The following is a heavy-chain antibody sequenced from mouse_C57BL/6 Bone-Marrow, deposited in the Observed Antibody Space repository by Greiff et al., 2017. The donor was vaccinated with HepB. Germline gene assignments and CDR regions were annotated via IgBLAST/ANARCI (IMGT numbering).Heavy chain of an antibody. V-gene: IGHV5-12*01. J-gene: IGHJ3*01. CDR3: ARSYGSSFAY. D-gene: IGHD1-1*01. CDR1: GFTFSDYY. Sequence: EVMLVESGGGLVQPGGSLKLSCAASGFTFSDYYMYWVRQTPEKRLEWVAYISTGGGSTYYPDTVKGRFTISRDNAKNTLYLQMSRLKSEDTAMYYCARSYGSSFAYWGQGTLVTVSA. CDR2: ISTGGGST.